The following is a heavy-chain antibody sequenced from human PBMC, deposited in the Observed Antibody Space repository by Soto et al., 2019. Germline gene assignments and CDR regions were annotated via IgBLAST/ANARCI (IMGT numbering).Heavy chain of an antibody. D-gene: IGHD6-19*01. CDR3: ARFCLNGSGWCGFDY. CDR1: GYTFTSYA. CDR2: INAGNGNT. Sequence: QVQLVQSGAEVKKPGASVKVSCKASGYTFTSYAMHWVRQAPGQRLEWMGWINAGNGNTKYSQKFQGRVTITRDTSASTAYMELSSLRSEDTAVYYCARFCLNGSGWCGFDYWGQGTLVTVSS. V-gene: IGHV1-3*01. J-gene: IGHJ4*02.